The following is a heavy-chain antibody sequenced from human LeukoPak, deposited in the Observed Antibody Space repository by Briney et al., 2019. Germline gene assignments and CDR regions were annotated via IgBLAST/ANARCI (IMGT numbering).Heavy chain of an antibody. CDR3: ASRDSYGSDY. Sequence: PSETLSLTCTVSGGSISSGSYYWGWIREPAGKGLEWIGRIYASGSTNYSSSLIIRVTISVSTSKNQFSLKLSSVTAADTAVYYCASRDSYGSDYWGQGTLVTVSS. J-gene: IGHJ4*02. V-gene: IGHV4-61*02. D-gene: IGHD5-18*01. CDR1: GGSISSGSYY. CDR2: IYASGST.